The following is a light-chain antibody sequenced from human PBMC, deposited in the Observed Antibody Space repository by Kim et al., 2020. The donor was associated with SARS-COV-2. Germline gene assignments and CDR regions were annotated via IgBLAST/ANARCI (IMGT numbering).Light chain of an antibody. V-gene: IGKV3-20*01. Sequence: EIVLTQSPGTLSLSPGERATLSCRASQTVNNNFLAWYQQKPGQAPSLLIYGASTRASGIPDRFSGSGSGTDFTLTISRLEPEDFAVYYCQQYSSSLMYTFGLGTKLEIK. J-gene: IGKJ2*01. CDR1: QTVNNNF. CDR3: QQYSSSLMYT. CDR2: GAS.